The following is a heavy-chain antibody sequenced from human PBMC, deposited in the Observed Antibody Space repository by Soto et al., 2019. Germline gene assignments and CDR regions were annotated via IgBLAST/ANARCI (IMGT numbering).Heavy chain of an antibody. CDR2: VSHSGIT. D-gene: IGHD1-7*01. CDR3: AKFPRTTVNGTGTAD. V-gene: IGHV4-59*08. Sequence: SETLSLTCTVSGDSISSSYSWSWIRQPPGRGLEWIGYVSHSGITRYNPSLQSRVSMSVDTSRNQFSLKLNSVTAADTAVYYCAKFPRTTVNGTGTADWGLGTLVTVSS. J-gene: IGHJ4*02. CDR1: GDSISSSYS.